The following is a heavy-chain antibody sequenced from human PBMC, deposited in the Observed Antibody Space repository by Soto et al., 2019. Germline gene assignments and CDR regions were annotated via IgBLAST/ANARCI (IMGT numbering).Heavy chain of an antibody. CDR3: KSSYSTSSSPDY. CDR2: VYHSGAS. D-gene: IGHD6-6*01. Sequence: QVQLQESGPGLVKPSETLSLTCSVSGGSMRNYYWNWIRQPPGRGLEWIGYVYHSGASNYNPSLKSRVSMSVDVSRNHFSLTLHSVTTADTAVYFCKSSYSTSSSPDYWGQGTLVTVSS. CDR1: GGSMRNYY. J-gene: IGHJ4*02. V-gene: IGHV4-59*01.